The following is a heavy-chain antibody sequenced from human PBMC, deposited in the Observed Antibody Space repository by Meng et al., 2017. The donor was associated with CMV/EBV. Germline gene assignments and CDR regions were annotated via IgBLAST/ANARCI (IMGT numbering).Heavy chain of an antibody. CDR1: GGSISSGDYY. V-gene: IGHV4-30-4*01. D-gene: IGHD2-21*02. CDR3: AREGDNPFDY. Sequence: QVERKERGTGLFKPSQTLSLTSPVSGGSISSGDYYWSWIRQPTGKCLEWIGYIYYSGSTYYNPSLKSRVTISVDTSKNQFSLKLSSVTAADTAVYYCAREGDNPFDYWGQGTLVTVSS. J-gene: IGHJ4*02. CDR2: IYYSGST.